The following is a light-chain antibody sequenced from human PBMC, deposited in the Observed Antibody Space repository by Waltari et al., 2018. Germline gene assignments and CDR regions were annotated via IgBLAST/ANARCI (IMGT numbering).Light chain of an antibody. J-gene: IGKJ1*01. CDR2: WAS. CDR3: HQYYATPPDGKT. V-gene: IGKV4-1*01. CDR1: QSVLYSSNNKNY. Sequence: DIVMTQSPDSLAVSLSERATINCKSSQSVLYSSNNKNYLAWYQQKAGQPPKLLIYWASTRESGVPDRFSGSGSGTDFTLTISSLQAEDVAVYYCHQYYATPPDGKTFGQGTKVEIK.